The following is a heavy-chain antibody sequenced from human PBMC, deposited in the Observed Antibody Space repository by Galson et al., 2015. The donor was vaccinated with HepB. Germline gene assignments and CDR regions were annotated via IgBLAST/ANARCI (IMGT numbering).Heavy chain of an antibody. CDR3: ARSVRASFDS. J-gene: IGHJ4*02. Sequence: SLRLSCAASGFTFSIYSMNWVRQAPGKGLEWVSYMTSDMKTIYYADSVKGRFTISRVNAGISLYLHMNSLRDEDTAVYFCARSVRASFDSWGQGTLVTVSS. CDR2: MTSDMKTI. CDR1: GFTFSIYS. V-gene: IGHV3-48*02.